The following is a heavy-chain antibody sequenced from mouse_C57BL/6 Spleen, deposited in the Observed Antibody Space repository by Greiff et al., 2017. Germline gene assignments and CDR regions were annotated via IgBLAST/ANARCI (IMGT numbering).Heavy chain of an antibody. CDR2: IYPRDGST. Sequence: QVQLQQSGPELVKPGASVKLSCKASGYTFTSYDINWVKQRPGQGLEWIGWIYPRDGSTKYNEKFKGKATLPVDTSSSTAYMELHSLTSEDSAVYFCARGQITTVVAEEYYCYYWGQGTTLTVSS. D-gene: IGHD1-1*01. CDR3: ARGQITTVVAEEYYCYY. CDR1: GYTFTSYD. J-gene: IGHJ2*01. V-gene: IGHV1-85*01.